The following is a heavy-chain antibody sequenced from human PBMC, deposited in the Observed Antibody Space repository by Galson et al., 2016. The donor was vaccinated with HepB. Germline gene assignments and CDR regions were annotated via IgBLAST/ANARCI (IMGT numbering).Heavy chain of an antibody. V-gene: IGHV4-39*01. CDR1: GGSVSSSDYS. Sequence: SETLSLTCNVSGGSVSSSDYSWGWIRQPPGKGLEWIGSISHSGTTFYNPSLQSRGSISIDLSKNQISLLLTSVTAADTGVYYCARQNFCSGGSCYPSPWGQGTLVTVLS. CDR3: ARQNFCSGGSCYPSP. J-gene: IGHJ5*02. D-gene: IGHD2-15*01. CDR2: ISHSGTT.